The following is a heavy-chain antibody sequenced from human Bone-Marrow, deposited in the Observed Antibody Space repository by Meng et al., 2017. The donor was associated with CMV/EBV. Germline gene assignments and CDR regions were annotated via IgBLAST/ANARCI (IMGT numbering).Heavy chain of an antibody. CDR3: ACSTSGYYYYGMDV. D-gene: IGHD2-2*01. V-gene: IGHV4-59*01. Sequence: SEPLSLTCTVSGGSISSYYWSWIRQPPGKGLEWIGYIYYSGSTNYNPSLKSRVTISVDTSKNQFSLKLSSVTAADTAGYYCACSTSGYYYYGMDVWGQGTTVTVSS. CDR2: IYYSGST. CDR1: GGSISSYY. J-gene: IGHJ6*02.